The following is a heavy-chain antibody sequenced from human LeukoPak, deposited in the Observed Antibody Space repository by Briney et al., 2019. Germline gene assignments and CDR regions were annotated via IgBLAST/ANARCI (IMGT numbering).Heavy chain of an antibody. CDR2: IYYSGST. Sequence: SETLSLTCTVAGGSISSYYWSWIRQPAGKGLEWIGYIYYSGSTNYNPSLKSRVTISVDTSKNQFSLKLSSVTAADTAVYYCARDAVAGWGNWFDPWGQGTLVTVSS. D-gene: IGHD6-19*01. CDR1: GGSISSYY. CDR3: ARDAVAGWGNWFDP. J-gene: IGHJ5*02. V-gene: IGHV4-59*01.